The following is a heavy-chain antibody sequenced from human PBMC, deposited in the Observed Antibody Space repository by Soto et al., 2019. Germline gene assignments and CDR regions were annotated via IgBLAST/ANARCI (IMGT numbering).Heavy chain of an antibody. J-gene: IGHJ4*02. CDR1: GFTFSSYA. V-gene: IGHV3-23*01. CDR3: ARVLGYCSSTSCYDFSSGWYLGFDY. Sequence: GGSLRLSCAGSGFTFSSYAMSWVRQAPGKGLEWVSAISGSGGSTYYADSVKGWFTISRDNSKNTLYLQMNSLRAEDTAVYYCARVLGYCSSTSCYDFSSGWYLGFDYWGQGTLVTVSS. D-gene: IGHD2-2*01. CDR2: ISGSGGST.